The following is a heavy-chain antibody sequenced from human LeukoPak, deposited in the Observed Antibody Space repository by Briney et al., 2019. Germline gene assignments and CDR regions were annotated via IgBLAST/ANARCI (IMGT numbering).Heavy chain of an antibody. Sequence: GASVKVSCKASGYTFTGYYMHWVRQAPGQGLEWMGWINPNSGGTNYAQKFQGRVTMTRDTSISTAYMELSRLRSDDTAVYYCARVCSQYSSSWYAGKKDAFDIWGQGTMVTVSS. V-gene: IGHV1-2*02. D-gene: IGHD6-13*01. CDR2: INPNSGGT. J-gene: IGHJ3*02. CDR1: GYTFTGYY. CDR3: ARVCSQYSSSWYAGKKDAFDI.